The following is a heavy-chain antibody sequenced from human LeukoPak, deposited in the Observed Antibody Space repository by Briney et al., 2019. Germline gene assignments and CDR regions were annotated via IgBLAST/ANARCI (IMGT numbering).Heavy chain of an antibody. D-gene: IGHD2-15*01. CDR1: GYSISSGYY. CDR2: IYHSGST. Sequence: PSETLSLTCAVSGYSISSGYYWGWIRQPPGKGLEWIGSIYHSGSTYYNPSLKSRVTISVDTSKNQFSLKLSSVTAADTAVYYCAKGYSGSDAFDIWGQGTMVTVSS. J-gene: IGHJ3*02. CDR3: AKGYSGSDAFDI. V-gene: IGHV4-38-2*01.